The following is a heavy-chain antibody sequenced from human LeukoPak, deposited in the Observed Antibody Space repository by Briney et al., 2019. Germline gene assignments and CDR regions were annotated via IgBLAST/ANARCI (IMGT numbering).Heavy chain of an antibody. CDR1: GFTFSNHE. Sequence: GSLRLSCATSGFTFSNHEMNWVRQAPGKGLEWVAYTSRGGSDISYADSVKGRFTLSTDNANSSLYLQMNSLRAEDTAVYFCVRARLIRLENFFDYWGQGTLVTVSS. CDR3: VRARLIRLENFFDY. J-gene: IGHJ4*02. CDR2: TSRGGSDI. D-gene: IGHD2-21*02. V-gene: IGHV3-48*03.